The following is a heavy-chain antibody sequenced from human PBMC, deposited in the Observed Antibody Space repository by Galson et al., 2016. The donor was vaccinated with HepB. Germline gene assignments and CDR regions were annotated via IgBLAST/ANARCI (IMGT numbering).Heavy chain of an antibody. J-gene: IGHJ5*02. CDR3: ASHSDYDLDNWFDP. CDR2: ISSDGST. Sequence: SLRLSCAASGFTVSSNYMSWVRQAPGKGLEWVSVISSDGSTYYADSVKGRFTISRDNSKNTLYLQMNSLRAEDTAVFYCASHSDYDLDNWFDPWGQGTLVTVAP. V-gene: IGHV3-66*04. D-gene: IGHD5-12*01. CDR1: GFTVSSNY.